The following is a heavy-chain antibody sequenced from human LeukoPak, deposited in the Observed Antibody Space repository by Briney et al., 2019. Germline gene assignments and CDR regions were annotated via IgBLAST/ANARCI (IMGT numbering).Heavy chain of an antibody. CDR2: IYHGGSS. CDR1: GYSISSGYY. V-gene: IGHV4-38-2*02. Sequence: SETLSLTCAVSGYSISSGYYWGWIRQPPGKGLEWIGSIYHGGSSYYNPSLKSRVTISVDTSRNQFSLKLSSVTAADTAVYYCARDLVTMVRGVLQANWFDPWGQGTLVTVSS. J-gene: IGHJ5*02. CDR3: ARDLVTMVRGVLQANWFDP. D-gene: IGHD3-10*01.